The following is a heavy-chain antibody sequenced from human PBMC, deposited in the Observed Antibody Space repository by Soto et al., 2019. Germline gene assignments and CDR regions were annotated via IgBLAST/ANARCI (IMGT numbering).Heavy chain of an antibody. D-gene: IGHD4-17*01. J-gene: IGHJ4*02. V-gene: IGHV3-30-3*01. CDR1: GFMFSSYA. CDR3: ARAPLGDFHYFDY. CDR2: ISYDGTNK. Sequence: QVQLVESGGGVVQPGRSLRLSCAASGFMFSSYAMHWVRQAPGKGLEWVAFISYDGTNKYFADSVKGRFTISRDNSKNTLYLQMNGLRAEDTAVYYCARAPLGDFHYFDYWGQGTLVTVSS.